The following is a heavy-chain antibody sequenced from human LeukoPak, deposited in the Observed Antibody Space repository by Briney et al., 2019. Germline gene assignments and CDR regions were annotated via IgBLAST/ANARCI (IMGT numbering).Heavy chain of an antibody. V-gene: IGHV1-18*01. Sequence: ASVKVSCKASGYTFSSYGINWVRQAPGQGLEWMGWISAYNGNTKYAEKLQGRVTMTTDTSTSTAYMELRSLRSDDTAMYYCARGGIAVAPDYWGQGTLVTVSS. CDR2: ISAYNGNT. CDR1: GYTFSSYG. J-gene: IGHJ4*02. CDR3: ARGGIAVAPDY. D-gene: IGHD6-19*01.